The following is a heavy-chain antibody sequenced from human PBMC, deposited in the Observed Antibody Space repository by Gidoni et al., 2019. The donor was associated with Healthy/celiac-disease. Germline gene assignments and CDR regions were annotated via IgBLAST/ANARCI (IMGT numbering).Heavy chain of an antibody. CDR3: ARDRYGASSWYFLGGTYYFDY. CDR1: GCTVRAYY. Sequence: QVQLVESGGGLVKPGGSLRLSCAASGCTVRAYYMSWIRQAPGKGLEWVSYISSSGITIYYADSVKGRFTISRDNAKNSLYLQMNSLRAEDTAVYYCARDRYGASSWYFLGGTYYFDYWGQGTLVTVSS. D-gene: IGHD6-13*01. J-gene: IGHJ4*02. V-gene: IGHV3-11*01. CDR2: ISSSGITI.